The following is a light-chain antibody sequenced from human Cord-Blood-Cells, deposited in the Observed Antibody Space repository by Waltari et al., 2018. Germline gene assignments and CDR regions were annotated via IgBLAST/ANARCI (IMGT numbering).Light chain of an antibody. J-gene: IGKJ4*01. Sequence: EIVLTQSPATLSLSPGERATLSCRASQSVSSYLAWYQQKPGQAPRPLIYDASNRATGIPARFSGSWSGTDFTLTISSLEPEDFAVYYCQQRSNWLTFGGGTKVEIK. CDR3: QQRSNWLT. CDR1: QSVSSY. V-gene: IGKV3-11*01. CDR2: DAS.